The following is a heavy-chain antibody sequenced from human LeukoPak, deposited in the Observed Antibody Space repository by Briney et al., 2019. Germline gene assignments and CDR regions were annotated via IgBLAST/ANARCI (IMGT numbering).Heavy chain of an antibody. CDR1: GFTVSSNY. Sequence: GGSLRLSCAASGFTVSSNYMSWVRQAPGKGLEWVSVIYSGGSTYYADSVKGRFTISRDNSKNTLYLQMNSLRAEDTAVYYCARAWTGYSYGDYRGQGTLVTVSS. D-gene: IGHD5-18*01. V-gene: IGHV3-53*01. CDR2: IYSGGST. CDR3: ARAWTGYSYGDY. J-gene: IGHJ4*02.